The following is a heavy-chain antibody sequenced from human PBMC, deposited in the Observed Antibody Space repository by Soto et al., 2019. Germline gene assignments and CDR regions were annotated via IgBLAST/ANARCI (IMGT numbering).Heavy chain of an antibody. CDR1: GGTFSSYA. Sequence: ASVKVSCKASGGTFSSYAISWVRQAPGQGLEWMGGIIPIFGTANYAQKFQGRVTMTRDTSTSTVYMELSSLRSEDTAVYYCARASIAAAGTWFDYWGQGTLVTVSS. V-gene: IGHV1-69*05. CDR3: ARASIAAAGTWFDY. D-gene: IGHD6-13*01. J-gene: IGHJ4*02. CDR2: IIPIFGTA.